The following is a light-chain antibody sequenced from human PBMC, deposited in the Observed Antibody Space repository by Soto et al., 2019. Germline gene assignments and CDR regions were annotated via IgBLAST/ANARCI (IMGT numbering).Light chain of an antibody. CDR2: GAN. Sequence: EIVMTQSPATLSVSPGERVTLSCGASQSISSNLAWYQQKPGQAPRLLIYGANTSATGVAARFSGSGSGTEFTLTISSLQSEDFAVYYCQQYNNWPRTFGQGTKVEI. J-gene: IGKJ1*01. CDR3: QQYNNWPRT. CDR1: QSISSN. V-gene: IGKV3-15*01.